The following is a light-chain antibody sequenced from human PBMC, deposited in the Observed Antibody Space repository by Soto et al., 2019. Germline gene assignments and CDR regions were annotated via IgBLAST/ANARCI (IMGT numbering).Light chain of an antibody. CDR2: DAS. Sequence: DIQMTQSPSTLSASVGDRVTITCRASQSISSWLAWYQQKPGKAPKLLIYDASSLESGVPSRFSGSGSGTEFTLTISRLQPDYFATYYGQGRTFGQGTKVEIK. CDR3: QGRT. V-gene: IGKV1-5*01. CDR1: QSISSW. J-gene: IGKJ1*01.